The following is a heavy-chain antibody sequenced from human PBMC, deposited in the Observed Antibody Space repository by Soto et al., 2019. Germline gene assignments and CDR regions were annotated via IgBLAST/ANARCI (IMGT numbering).Heavy chain of an antibody. CDR1: GYTFTSYY. J-gene: IGHJ6*02. CDR3: ARVPRTVTTDYYYYGMDV. CDR2: INPSGGST. Sequence: ASVKVSCKASGYTFTSYYMHWVRQAPGQGLEWMGIINPSGGSTSYAQKLQGRVTMTRDTSTSTVYMELSSLRSEDTAVYYCARVPRTVTTDYYYYGMDVWGQGTTVTVSS. V-gene: IGHV1-46*01. D-gene: IGHD4-4*01.